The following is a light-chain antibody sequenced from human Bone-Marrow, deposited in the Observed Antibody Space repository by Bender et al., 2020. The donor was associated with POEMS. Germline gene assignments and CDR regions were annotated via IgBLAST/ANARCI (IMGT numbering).Light chain of an antibody. CDR3: CSSTSTNTYV. J-gene: IGLJ1*01. V-gene: IGLV1-44*01. Sequence: QSVLTQPPSASGTPGQRVTISCSGSSSNIGTNPVNWYQQLPGTAPKLLIYINNQRPSGVPDRFSGSKSGNTASLTISGLQAEDEGDCYCCSSTSTNTYVFGSGTKVTVL. CDR1: SSNIGTNP. CDR2: INN.